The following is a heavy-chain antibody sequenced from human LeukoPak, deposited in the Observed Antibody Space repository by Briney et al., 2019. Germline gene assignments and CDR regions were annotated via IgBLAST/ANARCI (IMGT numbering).Heavy chain of an antibody. CDR3: AREGSVHHDSDY. Sequence: SETLSLTCTVSGYSISSGYYWGWIRQPPGKGLEWIGSIYHSGSTYYNPSLKSRVTISVDTSKNQFSLKLSSVTAADTAVYYCAREGSVHHDSDYWGQGTLVTVSS. V-gene: IGHV4-38-2*02. J-gene: IGHJ4*02. CDR2: IYHSGST. CDR1: GYSISSGYY. D-gene: IGHD3-10*01.